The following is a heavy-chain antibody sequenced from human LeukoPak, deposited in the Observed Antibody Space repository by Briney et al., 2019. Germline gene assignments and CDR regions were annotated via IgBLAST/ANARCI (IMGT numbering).Heavy chain of an antibody. D-gene: IGHD3-22*01. Sequence: SETLSLTCPVSGGSISSSSYYWGWIRQPPGKGLEWIGSIYYSGSTYYNPSLKSRVTISVDTSKNQFSLKLSSVTAADAAVYYCARRGYDGSGYYHNYWGQGTLVTVSS. CDR3: ARRGYDGSGYYHNY. CDR2: IYYSGST. V-gene: IGHV4-39*01. CDR1: GGSISSSSYY. J-gene: IGHJ4*02.